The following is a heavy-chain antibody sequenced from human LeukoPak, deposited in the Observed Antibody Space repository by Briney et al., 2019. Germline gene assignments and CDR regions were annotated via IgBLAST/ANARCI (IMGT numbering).Heavy chain of an antibody. D-gene: IGHD3-3*01. CDR1: GFTFSSYD. CDR3: ARGGLESPRSGYNAPDC. CDR2: INGNGGST. J-gene: IGHJ4*02. Sequence: PGGSLRLSCAASGFTFSSYDMHWVRQAPGKGLEYVSSINGNGGSTYYAASAKGRFTISRDPLKDTLYLQMGSVRTEDTAVYHCARGGLESPRSGYNAPDCWGQGTLVTVSS. V-gene: IGHV3-64*02.